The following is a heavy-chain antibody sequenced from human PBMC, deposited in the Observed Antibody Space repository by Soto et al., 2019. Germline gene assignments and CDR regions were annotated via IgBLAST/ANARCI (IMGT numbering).Heavy chain of an antibody. Sequence: GGSLRLSCAASGFTFSSYSMNWVRQAPGKGLEWVSYISSSSSTIYYADSVKGRFTISRDNAKNSLYLQMNSLRDEDTAVYYCARYCSGGSCYSFRSYYYGMDVWGQGTTVTVS. CDR1: GFTFSSYS. V-gene: IGHV3-48*02. CDR2: ISSSSSTI. CDR3: ARYCSGGSCYSFRSYYYGMDV. D-gene: IGHD2-15*01. J-gene: IGHJ6*02.